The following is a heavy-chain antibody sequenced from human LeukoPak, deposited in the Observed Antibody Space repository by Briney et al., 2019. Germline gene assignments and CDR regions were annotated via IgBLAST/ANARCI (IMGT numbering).Heavy chain of an antibody. Sequence: SVKVSCKASGGTFSSYAISWARQAPGQGLEWMGGIIPIFGTANYAQKFQGRVTITADESTSTAYMELSSLRSEDTAVYYCARDPDYGEHDQGWFDPWGQGTLVTVSS. CDR2: IIPIFGTA. J-gene: IGHJ5*02. D-gene: IGHD4-17*01. CDR3: ARDPDYGEHDQGWFDP. V-gene: IGHV1-69*13. CDR1: GGTFSSYA.